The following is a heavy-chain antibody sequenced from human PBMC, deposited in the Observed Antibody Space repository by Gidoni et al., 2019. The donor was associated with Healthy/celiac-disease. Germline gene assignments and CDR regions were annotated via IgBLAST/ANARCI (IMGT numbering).Heavy chain of an antibody. CDR3: ARGGGEIAAADWFDP. J-gene: IGHJ5*02. V-gene: IGHV4-34*01. Sequence: QVQLQQWGAGLLKPSETLSLTCAVYGGSFSGYYWSWIRQPPGKGLEWIGEINHSGSTNYNPSLKSRVTISVDTSKNQFSLKLSSVTAADTAVYYCARGGGEIAAADWFDPWGQGTLVTVSS. D-gene: IGHD6-13*01. CDR2: INHSGST. CDR1: GGSFSGYY.